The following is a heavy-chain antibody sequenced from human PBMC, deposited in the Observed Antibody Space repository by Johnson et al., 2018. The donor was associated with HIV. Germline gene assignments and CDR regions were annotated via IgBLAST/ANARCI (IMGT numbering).Heavy chain of an antibody. D-gene: IGHD2/OR15-2a*01. J-gene: IGHJ3*02. V-gene: IGHV3-13*01. Sequence: VQLVESGGGLVQPGGSLRLSCAASGFTFSSYDMHWVRQATGKGLEWVSAIGTAGDTYYPGSVKGRFTISRENAKNSLNLQMNSLRAGDTAVYYCARESTLGAFDIWGQGKMVTVSS. CDR3: ARESTLGAFDI. CDR2: IGTAGDT. CDR1: GFTFSSYD.